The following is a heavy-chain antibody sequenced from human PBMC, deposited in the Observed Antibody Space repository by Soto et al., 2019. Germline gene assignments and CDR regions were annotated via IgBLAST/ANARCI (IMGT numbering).Heavy chain of an antibody. D-gene: IGHD5-12*01. J-gene: IGHJ4*02. CDR2: ISSSSSYI. CDR1: GFTFSSYS. Sequence: SLRLSCAASGFTFSSYSMNWVRQAPGKGLEWVSSISSSSSYIYYADSVKGRFTISRDNAKNSLYLQMNSLRAEDTAVYYCARDLGPDGYKPPYDYWGQGTLVTVSS. CDR3: ARDLGPDGYKPPYDY. V-gene: IGHV3-21*01.